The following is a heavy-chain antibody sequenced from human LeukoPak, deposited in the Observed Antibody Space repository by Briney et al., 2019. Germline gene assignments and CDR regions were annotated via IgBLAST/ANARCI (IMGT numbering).Heavy chain of an antibody. CDR3: AREACSSGYPYYYYYGMTS. D-gene: IGHD3-22*01. CDR2: ISSSGSTI. Sequence: HTGGSLRLSCAASGFTFSSYEMNWVRQAPGKGLEWVSYISSSGSTIYYADSVKGRFTISRDNAKNSLYLQMNSLRAEDTAVYYCAREACSSGYPYYYYYGMTSGAKGPRSPSP. V-gene: IGHV3-48*03. J-gene: IGHJ6*02. CDR1: GFTFSSYE.